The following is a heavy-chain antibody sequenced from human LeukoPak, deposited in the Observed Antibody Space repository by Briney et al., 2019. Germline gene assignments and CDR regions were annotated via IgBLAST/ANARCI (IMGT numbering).Heavy chain of an antibody. J-gene: IGHJ4*02. Sequence: SETLSLTCTVSGGSLSSYYWRWLRQPAGKGLEWIGRIYTSGSTNYNPSLKSRVTMSVDTSKNQFSLKLRSVTAADTDVYDCARDASHYGDYVYFDYWGQGTLVTVSS. CDR1: GGSLSSYY. V-gene: IGHV4-4*07. CDR2: IYTSGST. CDR3: ARDASHYGDYVYFDY. D-gene: IGHD4-17*01.